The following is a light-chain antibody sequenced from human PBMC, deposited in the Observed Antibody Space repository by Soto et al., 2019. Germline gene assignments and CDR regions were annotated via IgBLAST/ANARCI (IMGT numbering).Light chain of an antibody. V-gene: IGKV3-15*01. J-gene: IGKJ1*01. CDR1: QSVSGN. CDR3: QQYNNWPPA. CDR2: GAS. Sequence: EIVMTQSPATLSVSPGERATLSCRTSQSVSGNLAWYQQKPGQAPRLLICGASTRATGIPARFSGGGSGTEFTLTISSLQSEDFAVYYCQQYNNWPPAFGQGTKVEIK.